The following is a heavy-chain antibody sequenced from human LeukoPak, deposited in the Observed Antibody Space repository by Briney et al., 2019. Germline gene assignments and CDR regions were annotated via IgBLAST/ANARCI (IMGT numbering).Heavy chain of an antibody. CDR1: GFTFSNYE. V-gene: IGHV3-72*01. D-gene: IGHD2-15*01. CDR3: ALLPFDP. Sequence: PGGSLRLSCAASGFTFSNYEMNWVRQAPGKGLEWVGRTRNKANSYTTEYAASVKGRFTISRDDSKNSLYLQMNSLKTEDTAVYYCALLPFDPWGQGTLVTVSS. J-gene: IGHJ5*02. CDR2: TRNKANSYTT.